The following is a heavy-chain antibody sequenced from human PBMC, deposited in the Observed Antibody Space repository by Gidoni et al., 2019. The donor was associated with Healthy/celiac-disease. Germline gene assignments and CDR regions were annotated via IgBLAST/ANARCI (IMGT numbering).Heavy chain of an antibody. Sequence: QVQLQQWGAGLLKPSETLSLTCAVYGGSFSGYYWIWIRQPPGKGLEWIGEITHSGSTNYNPSLKSRVTISVDTSKNQFSRKLSSVTAADTAVYYCASYCSGGSGYSRDYWGQGTLVTVSS. CDR3: ASYCSGGSGYSRDY. CDR1: GGSFSGYY. D-gene: IGHD2-15*01. V-gene: IGHV4-34*01. J-gene: IGHJ4*02. CDR2: ITHSGST.